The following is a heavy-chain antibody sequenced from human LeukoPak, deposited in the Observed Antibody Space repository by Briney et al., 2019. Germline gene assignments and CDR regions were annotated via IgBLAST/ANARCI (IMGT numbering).Heavy chain of an antibody. CDR3: ARDIVATSGDAFDI. D-gene: IGHD5-12*01. J-gene: IGHJ3*02. CDR2: ISSSSSYI. V-gene: IGHV3-21*01. Sequence: GGSLRLSCAASGFTFSSYSMNWVRQAPGKGLEWVSSISSSSSYIYYADSVKGRFTISRDNAKNSLYPQMNSLRAEDTAVYYCARDIVATSGDAFDIWGQGTMVTVSS. CDR1: GFTFSSYS.